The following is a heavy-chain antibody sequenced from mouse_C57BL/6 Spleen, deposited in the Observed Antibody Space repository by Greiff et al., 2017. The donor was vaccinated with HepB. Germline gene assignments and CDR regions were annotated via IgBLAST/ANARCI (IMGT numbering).Heavy chain of an antibody. D-gene: IGHD4-1*01. Sequence: EVQLQQSGPELVKPGASVKMSCKASGYTFTDYNMHWVKQSHGKSLEWIGYINPNNGGTSYNQKFKGKATLTVNKSSSTAYMELRSLTSEDSAVYYCARPLTGTYYFDYWGQGTTLTVSS. J-gene: IGHJ2*01. V-gene: IGHV1-22*01. CDR2: INPNNGGT. CDR1: GYTFTDYN. CDR3: ARPLTGTYYFDY.